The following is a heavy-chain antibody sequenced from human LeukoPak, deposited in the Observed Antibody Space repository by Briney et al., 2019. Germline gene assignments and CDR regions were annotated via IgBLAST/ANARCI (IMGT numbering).Heavy chain of an antibody. CDR3: ARGVFYCGGDCYVDY. Sequence: SETLSLTCAVYGGSFSPYYWSWIRQPPGKGLEWIGEINHSGSTNYNPSLKSRVTISVDTSKNQFSLRLSSVTAADTAVYYCARGVFYCGGDCYVDYWGQGTLVTVSS. J-gene: IGHJ4*02. D-gene: IGHD2-21*02. V-gene: IGHV4-34*01. CDR2: INHSGST. CDR1: GGSFSPYY.